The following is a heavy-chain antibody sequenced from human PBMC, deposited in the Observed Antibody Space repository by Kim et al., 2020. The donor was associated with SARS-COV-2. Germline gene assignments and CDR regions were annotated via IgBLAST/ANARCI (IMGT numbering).Heavy chain of an antibody. CDR3: ARVRYSVYYYYGMDV. V-gene: IGHV4-39*07. CDR2: AYYIGNT. CDR1: GGSLSSSSYY. J-gene: IGHJ6*02. D-gene: IGHD3-16*02. Sequence: ETLSLTCTVSGGSLSSSSYYWGWIRQPPGKGLEWIGTAYYIGNTYYNPSLKSRVTISVDTSKNQFSLKLSSVTAADTAVYYCARVRYSVYYYYGMDVWG.